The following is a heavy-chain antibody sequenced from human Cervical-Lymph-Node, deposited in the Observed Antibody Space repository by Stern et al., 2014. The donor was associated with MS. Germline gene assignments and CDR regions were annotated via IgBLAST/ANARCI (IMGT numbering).Heavy chain of an antibody. Sequence: QLVQSGAEVKKPGSSVRVSCKASGGTFSSYAISWVRQAPGQGLEWMGGIIPMFGKANYAQKFQGRVTITADDSTTTAYMEVSSLRSEDTAVYYCASSVGELTPEAVWGQGTTVTVFS. J-gene: IGHJ6*02. V-gene: IGHV1-69*01. CDR2: IIPMFGKA. CDR3: ASSVGELTPEAV. CDR1: GGTFSSYA. D-gene: IGHD3-10*01.